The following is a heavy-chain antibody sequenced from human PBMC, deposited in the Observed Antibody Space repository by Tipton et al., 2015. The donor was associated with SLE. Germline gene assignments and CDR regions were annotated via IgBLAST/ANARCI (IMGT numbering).Heavy chain of an antibody. CDR1: GYSFTSYW. Sequence: QLVQSGAEVKKPGESLKISCKGSGYSFTSYWIGWVRQMPGKGLEWMGIIYPGDSDTRYSPSFQGQVTISADKSISTAYLQWSSLKASDTAMYYCARHTYSNYLDYYYYRDVWGKGTTVTVSS. CDR3: ARHTYSNYLDYYYYRDV. J-gene: IGHJ6*03. CDR2: IYPGDSDT. V-gene: IGHV5-51*01. D-gene: IGHD4-11*01.